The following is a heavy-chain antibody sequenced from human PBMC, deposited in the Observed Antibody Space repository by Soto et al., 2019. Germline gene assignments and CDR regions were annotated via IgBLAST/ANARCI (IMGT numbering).Heavy chain of an antibody. D-gene: IGHD1-7*01. V-gene: IGHV4-30-2*01. CDR2: IYHSGST. CDR3: ARFNWNYGFYFDY. J-gene: IGHJ4*02. CDR1: GGSISSGGYS. Sequence: SETLSLTCAVSGGSISSGGYSWSWIRQPPGKGLEWIGYIYHSGSTYYNPSLKSRVTISVDRSKNQFSLKLSSVTAADTAVYYCARFNWNYGFYFDYWGQGTLVTVSS.